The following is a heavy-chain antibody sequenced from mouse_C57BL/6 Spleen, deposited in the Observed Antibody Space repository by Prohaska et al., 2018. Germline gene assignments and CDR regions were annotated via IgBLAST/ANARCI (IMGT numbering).Heavy chain of an antibody. CDR2: IRMKSDNYAT. V-gene: IGHV6-3*01. Sequence: EVKIEESGGGLVQSGGSMKLSCVASGFTFTNSWMNWVRQSTEKGLEWVAQIRMKSDNYATHYAESVKGRFTISRDDCKSSVYLQMNNVRAEDTGIYYCTGPGSSLGDWVQGTTLTVSS. D-gene: IGHD1-1*01. J-gene: IGHJ2*01. CDR3: TGPGSSLGD. CDR1: GFTFTNSW.